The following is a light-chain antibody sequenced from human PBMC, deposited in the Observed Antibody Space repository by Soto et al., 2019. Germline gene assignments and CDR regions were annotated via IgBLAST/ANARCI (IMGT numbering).Light chain of an antibody. Sequence: DIQMTQSPSSLSASVGDRVTITCRASQSITSYLNWYQQKPGKAPQLLIYAASSLQSGVPSRFSGSGSGTDFTLTISSLXPEXXXTYFCQQSYTTPWTFGQGTKVEVK. CDR2: AAS. J-gene: IGKJ1*01. CDR1: QSITSY. V-gene: IGKV1-39*01. CDR3: QQSYTTPWT.